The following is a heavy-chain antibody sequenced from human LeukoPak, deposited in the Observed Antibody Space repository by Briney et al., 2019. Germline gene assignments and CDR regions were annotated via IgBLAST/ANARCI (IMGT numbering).Heavy chain of an antibody. Sequence: GGSLRLSCAASGFTFSNAWMSWVRQAPGKGLEWVGRIKSKTDGGTTDYAAPVKGRFTISGDDSKNTLYLQMNSLKTEDTAVYYCTTDPGQQLAKRGYYYYGMDVWGKGTTVTVSS. D-gene: IGHD6-13*01. CDR1: GFTFSNAW. J-gene: IGHJ6*04. CDR2: IKSKTDGGTT. CDR3: TTDPGQQLAKRGYYYYGMDV. V-gene: IGHV3-15*01.